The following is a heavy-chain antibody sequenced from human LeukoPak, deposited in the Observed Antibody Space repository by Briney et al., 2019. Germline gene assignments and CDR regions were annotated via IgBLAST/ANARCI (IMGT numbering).Heavy chain of an antibody. V-gene: IGHV1-69*13. CDR3: ARGTREYSSSSPYYYMDV. J-gene: IGHJ6*03. Sequence: SVKVSCKASGGTFSSYAISWVRQAPGQGLEWMGGIIPIFGTANYAQKFQGRVTITADESTSTAYMELSSLRSEDTAVYYCARGTREYSSSSPYYYMDVWGKGPRSPSP. D-gene: IGHD6-6*01. CDR2: IIPIFGTA. CDR1: GGTFSSYA.